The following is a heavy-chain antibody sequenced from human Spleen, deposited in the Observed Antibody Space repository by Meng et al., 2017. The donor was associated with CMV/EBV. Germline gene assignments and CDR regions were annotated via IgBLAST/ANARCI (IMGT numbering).Heavy chain of an antibody. CDR2: IYYSGST. CDR3: ARLRFLEGRVPYYYYGMDV. D-gene: IGHD3-3*01. Sequence: ISRYYWRWIRQPQGKGLEWIGYIYYSGSTNYNPALKSRITISVDTSKSQFSLKLSSVTAADTAVYYCARLRFLEGRVPYYYYGMDVWGQGTTVTVSS. CDR1: ISRYY. J-gene: IGHJ6*02. V-gene: IGHV4-59*01.